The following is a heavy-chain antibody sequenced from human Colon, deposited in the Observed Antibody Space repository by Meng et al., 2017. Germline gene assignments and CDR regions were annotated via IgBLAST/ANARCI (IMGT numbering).Heavy chain of an antibody. D-gene: IGHD3-10*01. CDR2: IYSGGKT. CDR1: GFTVSNNY. J-gene: IGHJ4*02. CDR3: ARVSLSWDRGVISIDYFYC. Sequence: GESLKISCAASGFTVSNNYMTWVRQAPGRGLEWVSIIYSGGKTYYADSVKGRFTISRHNSNNTLSLQMNSLRHEDTAVYYCARVSLSWDRGVISIDYFYCWGQGTLVTVSS. V-gene: IGHV3-53*04.